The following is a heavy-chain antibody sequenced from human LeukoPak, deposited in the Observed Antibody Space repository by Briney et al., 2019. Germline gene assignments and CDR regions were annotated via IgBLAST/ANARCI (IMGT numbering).Heavy chain of an antibody. V-gene: IGHV1-46*01. J-gene: IGHJ6*02. Sequence: ASVTVSCKASGYTFTSYYMHWVRQAPGQGLEWMGIINPSGGSTSYTQKFQGRVTMTRDTSTSTVYMELSSLRSEDTAVYYCAREGFPPKISDFWSGLGPYYYYGMDVWGQGTTVTVSS. CDR3: AREGFPPKISDFWSGLGPYYYYGMDV. CDR2: INPSGGST. CDR1: GYTFTSYY. D-gene: IGHD3-3*01.